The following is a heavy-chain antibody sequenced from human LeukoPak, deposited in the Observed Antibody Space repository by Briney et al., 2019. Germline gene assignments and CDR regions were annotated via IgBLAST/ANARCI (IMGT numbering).Heavy chain of an antibody. J-gene: IGHJ4*02. CDR2: MYYSRST. CDR3: ARHSYSGSLTYFDF. D-gene: IGHD1-26*01. V-gene: IGHV4-39*01. Sequence: PSETLSLTCTVSGGSISSSSYYWGWIRQPPGKGLEWIGSMYYSRSTYYNPSLKSRVTISVDTSENQLSLQLSSVTAADTAVYYCARHSYSGSLTYFDFWGQGTLVTVSS. CDR1: GGSISSSSYY.